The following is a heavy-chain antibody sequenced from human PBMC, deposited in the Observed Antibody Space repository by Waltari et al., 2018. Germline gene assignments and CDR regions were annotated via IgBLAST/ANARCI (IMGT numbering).Heavy chain of an antibody. CDR2: INHSGGT. CDR3: ARLRRMAAGNSKYYYYYGMDV. Sequence: QVQLQQWGAGRLKPSETLSLTCAVYGGSFSGYYWSWIRQPPGKGLEWIGEINHSGGTNYNPSLKSRVTISVYTSKNQFSLKLSSVTAADTAVYYCARLRRMAAGNSKYYYYYGMDVWGQGTTVTVSS. CDR1: GGSFSGYY. J-gene: IGHJ6*02. V-gene: IGHV4-34*01. D-gene: IGHD6-13*01.